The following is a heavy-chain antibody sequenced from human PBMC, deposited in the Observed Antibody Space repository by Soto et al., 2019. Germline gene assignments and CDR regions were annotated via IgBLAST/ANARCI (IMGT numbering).Heavy chain of an antibody. J-gene: IGHJ4*02. CDR3: GRNAEFIRGVPDEY. D-gene: IGHD3-10*01. CDR1: GFTFSGYC. V-gene: IGHV3-74*03. CDR2: IKSDGGGT. Sequence: EVHLVESGGGLIQPGGSLRLSCAASGFTFSGYCMNWVRQAPGKGLEWVSRIKSDGGGTTYADFVKGRFSTSRDNAKNTVYLQMDSLRVEDTAVYYCGRNAEFIRGVPDEYWGQGTPVTVSS.